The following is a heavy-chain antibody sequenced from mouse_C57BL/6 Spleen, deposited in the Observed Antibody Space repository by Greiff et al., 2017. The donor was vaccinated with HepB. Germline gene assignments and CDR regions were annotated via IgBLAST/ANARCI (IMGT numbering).Heavy chain of an antibody. Sequence: VQLQQPGAELVMPGASVKLSCKASGYTFTSYWMHWVKQRPGQGLEWIGEIDPSDSYTNYNQKFKGKSTLTVDKSSSTPYMQHSSLTSEDSAVYYCARRGDCYCAGFVHWGQGTLVTVSA. CDR2: IDPSDSYT. CDR3: ARRGDCYCAGFVH. V-gene: IGHV1-69*01. J-gene: IGHJ3*01. CDR1: GYTFTSYW. D-gene: IGHD2-3*01.